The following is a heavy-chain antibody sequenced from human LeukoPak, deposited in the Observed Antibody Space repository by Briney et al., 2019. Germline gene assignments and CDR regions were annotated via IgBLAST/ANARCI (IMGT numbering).Heavy chain of an antibody. V-gene: IGHV1-2*02. D-gene: IGHD2-2*01. J-gene: IGHJ6*02. Sequence: ASVKVSCKASGYTFTGYYMHWVRQAPGQGLEWMGWINPNSGGTNYAQKFQGRVTMTRDTSISTAYMELSRLRSDDMAVYYCARVRYCSSTSCYDYYYGMDVWGQGTTVTVSS. CDR2: INPNSGGT. CDR3: ARVRYCSSTSCYDYYYGMDV. CDR1: GYTFTGYY.